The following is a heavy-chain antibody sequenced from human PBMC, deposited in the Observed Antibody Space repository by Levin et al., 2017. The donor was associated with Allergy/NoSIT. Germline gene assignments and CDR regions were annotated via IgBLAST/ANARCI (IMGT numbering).Heavy chain of an antibody. D-gene: IGHD4-17*01. CDR2: ISSSSSYI. CDR1: GFTFSSYS. CDR3: ASGVITVTTSHDAFDI. Sequence: PGGSLRLSCAASGFTFSSYSMNWVRQAPGKGLEWVSSISSSSSYIYYADSVKGRFTISRDNAKNSLYLQMNRRRAEDTAVYYCASGVITVTTSHDAFDIWGQGTMVTVSS. J-gene: IGHJ3*02. V-gene: IGHV3-21*01.